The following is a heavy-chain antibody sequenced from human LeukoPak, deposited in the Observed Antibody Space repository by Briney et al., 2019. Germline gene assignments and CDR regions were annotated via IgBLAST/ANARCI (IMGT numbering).Heavy chain of an antibody. Sequence: PGGSLRLSCAASGFTLSSYWMSWVRQAPGKGLEWVANIKQDGSAKDYVDSVKGRFTISREYAKNSLYLQMSSLRVDDTAIYYCARVYQSTSGRAIDYWGQGTLVTVSS. J-gene: IGHJ4*02. V-gene: IGHV3-7*01. D-gene: IGHD2-2*01. CDR3: ARVYQSTSGRAIDY. CDR2: IKQDGSAK. CDR1: GFTLSSYW.